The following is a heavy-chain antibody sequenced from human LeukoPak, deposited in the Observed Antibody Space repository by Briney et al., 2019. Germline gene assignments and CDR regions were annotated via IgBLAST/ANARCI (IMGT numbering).Heavy chain of an antibody. CDR3: ARGRAYVLRFLEWSSRAYFDY. CDR2: INHSGST. J-gene: IGHJ4*02. V-gene: IGHV4-34*01. Sequence: PSETLSLTCAVHGGSFSGYYWSWIRQPPGKGLEWIGEINHSGSTNYNPSLKSRVTISVDTSKNRFSLKLSSVTAADTAVYYCARGRAYVLRFLEWSSRAYFDYWGQGTLVTVSS. D-gene: IGHD3-3*01. CDR1: GGSFSGYY.